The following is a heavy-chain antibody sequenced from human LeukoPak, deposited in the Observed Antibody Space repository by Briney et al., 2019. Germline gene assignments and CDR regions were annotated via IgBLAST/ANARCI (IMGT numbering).Heavy chain of an antibody. V-gene: IGHV3-9*01. J-gene: IGHJ4*02. CDR1: GFTFDDYA. CDR2: ISWNSGSI. CDR3: AKGYDILTGYYFDY. Sequence: PGGSLRLSCAASGFTFDDYAMHWVRQAPGKGLEWVSGISWNSGSIGYADSVKGRFTISRDNAKNSLYLQMNSLRAEDTALYYCAKGYDILTGYYFDYWGQGTLVTVSS. D-gene: IGHD3-9*01.